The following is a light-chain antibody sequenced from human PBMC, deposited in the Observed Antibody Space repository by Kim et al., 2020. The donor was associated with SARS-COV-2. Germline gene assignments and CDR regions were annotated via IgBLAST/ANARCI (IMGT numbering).Light chain of an antibody. Sequence: SSELTQDPAVSVALGQTVRITCQGDSLRTYYVSWYQQKPGQAPVLVIYGKNNRPSGVPDRFSGSGSGNTASLTITGAQAEDEADYYCNSRDSSATHPVFGGGTKVTVL. J-gene: IGLJ3*02. CDR1: SLRTYY. V-gene: IGLV3-19*01. CDR2: GKN. CDR3: NSRDSSATHPV.